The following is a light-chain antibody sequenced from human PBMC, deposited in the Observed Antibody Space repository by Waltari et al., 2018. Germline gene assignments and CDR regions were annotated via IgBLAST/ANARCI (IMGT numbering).Light chain of an antibody. CDR2: KDS. CDR3: QTTDSSGAWA. CDR1: ALSRQY. J-gene: IGLJ3*02. Sequence: SHELTQPPSVSVSPGQTARITCSGDALSRQYAYWYQQKAGQAPVAMICKDSERPSGIPERFSGSTSGTTVTLTISGVQAEDEADYYCQTTDSSGAWAFGGGTKLTVL. V-gene: IGLV3-25*03.